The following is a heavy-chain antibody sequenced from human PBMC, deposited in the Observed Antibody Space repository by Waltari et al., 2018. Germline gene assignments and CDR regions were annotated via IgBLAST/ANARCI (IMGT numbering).Heavy chain of an antibody. V-gene: IGHV4-34*01. J-gene: IGHJ6*03. CDR3: ASGPKTIFGVVSPRYYYYMDV. CDR2: INHRGST. CDR1: GGSFSGYY. D-gene: IGHD3-3*01. Sequence: QVQLQQWGAGLLKPSETLSLTCAVYGGSFSGYYWSWIRQPPGKGLEWIGEINHRGSTNYNPSLKSRVTISVDTSKNQFSLKLSSVTAADTAVYYCASGPKTIFGVVSPRYYYYMDVWGKGTTVTVSS.